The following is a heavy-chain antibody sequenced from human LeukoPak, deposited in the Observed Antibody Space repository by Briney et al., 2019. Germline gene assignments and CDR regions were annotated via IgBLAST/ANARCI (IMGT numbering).Heavy chain of an antibody. J-gene: IGHJ4*02. CDR3: ARGGDGNRRDFDY. CDR1: GYTFTGYY. V-gene: IGHV1-2*02. Sequence: ASVKVSCKASGYTFTGYYMHWVRQAPGQGLEWMGWINPNSGVTNYAQTSQGRVTMTRDTSISTAYMQLNSLRSDDTAVYYCARGGDGNRRDFDYWGQGTLVTVSS. CDR2: INPNSGVT. D-gene: IGHD5-24*01.